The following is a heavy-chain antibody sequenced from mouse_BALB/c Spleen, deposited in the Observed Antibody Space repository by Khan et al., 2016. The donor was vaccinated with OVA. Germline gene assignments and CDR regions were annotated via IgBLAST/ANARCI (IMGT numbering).Heavy chain of an antibody. V-gene: IGHV1S41*01. CDR1: GYTFTSYW. CDR2: IGPGSSNA. CDR3: ARENYDGRSCYAMDY. Sequence: DLVKPGASVKLSCKASGYTFTSYWINWIKQRPGQGLEWIGRIGPGSSNAYYNDMFKDKATLTVDTSSHPAYIQLSSLSSEDSAGYFCARENYDGRSCYAMDYWGQGTAVTGSA. J-gene: IGHJ4*01. D-gene: IGHD1-1*01.